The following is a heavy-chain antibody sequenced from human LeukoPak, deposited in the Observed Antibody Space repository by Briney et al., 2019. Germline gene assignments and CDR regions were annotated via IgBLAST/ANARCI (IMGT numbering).Heavy chain of an antibody. D-gene: IGHD3-22*01. CDR2: ISYDGSNK. V-gene: IGHV3-30*18. Sequence: PGRSLRLSCAASGSTFSSYGMHWVRQAPGKGLEWVAVISYDGSNKYYADSVKGRFTISRDNSKNTLYLQMNSLRAEDTAVYYCAKDIRYDSSGYYIDYWGQGTLVTVSS. J-gene: IGHJ4*02. CDR1: GSTFSSYG. CDR3: AKDIRYDSSGYYIDY.